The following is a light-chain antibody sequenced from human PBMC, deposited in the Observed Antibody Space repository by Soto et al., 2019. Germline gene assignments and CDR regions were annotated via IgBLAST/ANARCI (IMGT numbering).Light chain of an antibody. CDR1: QSVSSY. CDR2: GAS. CDR3: QQYGSSPWT. Sequence: EMVVTQCPAARCVWPGGRATLSCRASQSVSSYLAWYQQRPGQAPRLLIYGASSRATGIPDRFSGSGSGTEFTLTIRTLEPEDFAVYYCQQYGSSPWTFAQGTKVDIK. V-gene: IGKV3-20*01. J-gene: IGKJ1*01.